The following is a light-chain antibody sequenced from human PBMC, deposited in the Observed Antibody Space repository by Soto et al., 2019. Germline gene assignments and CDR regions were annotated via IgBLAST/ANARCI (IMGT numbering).Light chain of an antibody. CDR2: AAS. J-gene: IGKJ1*01. CDR1: QSVSSSY. Sequence: IVLTQSPGTLSLSPGERATLSCRASQSVSSSYLAWYQQKPGQAPRRLIYAASSRATGLPDRFSGSGSGSSIARTFGTLAIDDFAVDYGPQYGSSPPAFGQGTKVEIK. CDR3: PQYGSSPPA. V-gene: IGKV3-20*01.